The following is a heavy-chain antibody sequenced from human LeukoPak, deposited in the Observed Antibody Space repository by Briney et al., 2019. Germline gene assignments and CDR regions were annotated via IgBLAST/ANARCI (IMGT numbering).Heavy chain of an antibody. CDR2: IHTYNGHT. CDR3: ARETSNYYMDV. J-gene: IGHJ6*03. CDR1: GYTFNRYG. Sequence: GASVKVSCKSSGYTFNRYGITWVRQAPGQGVEWMGWIHTYNGHTNYAQKLQGRVTMTTDTSTSTGYMELRSLRSEDTAVYYCARETSNYYMDVWGKGTMVTISS. V-gene: IGHV1-18*01.